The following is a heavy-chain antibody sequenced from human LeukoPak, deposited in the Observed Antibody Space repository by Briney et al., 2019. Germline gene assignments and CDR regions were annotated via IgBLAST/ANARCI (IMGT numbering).Heavy chain of an antibody. J-gene: IGHJ4*02. V-gene: IGHV3-7*01. Sequence: GSLRLSCAASGFTFSSYWMSWVRQAPGKGLEWVANIKHDASEKYFMESLKGRFTISRDNAKNSLYLQMNSLRAEDTAVYYCARGYYDSNAQLFDYWGQGTLVTVSS. CDR3: ARGYYDSNAQLFDY. CDR1: GFTFSSYW. CDR2: IKHDASEK. D-gene: IGHD3-22*01.